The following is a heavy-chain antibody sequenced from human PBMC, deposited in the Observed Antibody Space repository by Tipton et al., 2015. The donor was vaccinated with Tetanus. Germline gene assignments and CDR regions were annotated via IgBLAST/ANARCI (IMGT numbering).Heavy chain of an antibody. V-gene: IGHV4-31*03. CDR2: IYYTALT. CDR3: AKSDGAQTSGWYPSLYFDF. D-gene: IGHD6-19*01. Sequence: TLSLTCTVSGASINAGGYPWTWVRQRPGEGLEWIGDIYYTALTSYTPSLNSRVTISVDTSKNHFSLNLTSVTAADTAVYFCAKSDGAQTSGWYPSLYFDFWSQGTLVTVSS. CDR1: GASINAGGYP. J-gene: IGHJ4*02.